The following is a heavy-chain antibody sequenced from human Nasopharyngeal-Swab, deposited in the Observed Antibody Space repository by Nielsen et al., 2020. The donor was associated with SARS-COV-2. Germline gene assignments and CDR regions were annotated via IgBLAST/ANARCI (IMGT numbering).Heavy chain of an antibody. CDR3: TRDFSAAAGSFDI. Sequence: GGSLRLSCAASGFTFSSYWMHWVRQAPGKGLVWVSRIKSDGSTTNYADSVKGRFTISGDNAKNTLYLQMHSLRAEDTAVYYCTRDFSAAAGSFDIWSQGTMVTVSS. V-gene: IGHV3-74*01. CDR1: GFTFSSYW. J-gene: IGHJ3*02. CDR2: IKSDGSTT. D-gene: IGHD6-13*01.